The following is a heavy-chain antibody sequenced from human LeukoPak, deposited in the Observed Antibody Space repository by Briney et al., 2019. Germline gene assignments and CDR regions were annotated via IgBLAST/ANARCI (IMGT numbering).Heavy chain of an antibody. Sequence: GGPLRLSCAASGFTFSSYSMNWVRQAPGKGLEWVSYISSGSSTIYYADSVKGRFTISRDNAKNSLYLQMNSLRAEDTAVYYCARVRSVPDYWGQGTLVTVSS. D-gene: IGHD3-10*01. CDR2: ISSGSSTI. CDR1: GFTFSSYS. V-gene: IGHV3-48*01. CDR3: ARVRSVPDY. J-gene: IGHJ4*02.